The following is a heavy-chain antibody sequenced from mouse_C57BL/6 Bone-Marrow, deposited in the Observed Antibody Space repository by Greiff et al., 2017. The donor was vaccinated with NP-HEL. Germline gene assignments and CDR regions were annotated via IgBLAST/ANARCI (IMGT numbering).Heavy chain of an antibody. V-gene: IGHV1-81*01. CDR1: GYTFTSYG. CDR3: ARRRNYYGGA. D-gene: IGHD1-1*02. J-gene: IGHJ4*01. Sequence: VQLQESGAELARPGASVKLSCKASGYTFTSYGISWVKQRTGQGLEWIGEIYPRSGNTYYNEKFKGKATLTADKSSSTAYMELRSLTSEDSAVYFCARRRNYYGGAWGQGTSVTVSS. CDR2: IYPRSGNT.